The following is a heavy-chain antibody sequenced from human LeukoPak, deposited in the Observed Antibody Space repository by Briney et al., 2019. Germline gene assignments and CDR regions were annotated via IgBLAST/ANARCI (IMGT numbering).Heavy chain of an antibody. D-gene: IGHD6-19*01. CDR3: ARGESSGWIGEGYYFDY. J-gene: IGHJ4*02. Sequence: GGSLRLSCAASGFTVSSNYMSWVRQAPGKGLEWVSVIYSGGSTYYADSAKGRFTISRDNSKNTLYLQMNSLRAEGTAVYYCARGESSGWIGEGYYFDYWGQGTLVTVSS. V-gene: IGHV3-66*01. CDR2: IYSGGST. CDR1: GFTVSSNY.